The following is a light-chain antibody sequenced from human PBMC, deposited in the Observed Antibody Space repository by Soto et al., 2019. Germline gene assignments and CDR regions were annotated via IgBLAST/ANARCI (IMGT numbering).Light chain of an antibody. V-gene: IGKV1-9*01. J-gene: IGKJ5*01. CDR1: QGISSD. CDR2: SAS. CDR3: QQLNSYPVT. Sequence: IQLTQSPSSLSASVGDRVTITCRASQGISSDLAWYQQKPGKAPKLLIYSASTLQNGVPSRFSGSGSGTDFTLTISGPQPEDLATSYCQQLNSYPVTFGQVTRLEIK.